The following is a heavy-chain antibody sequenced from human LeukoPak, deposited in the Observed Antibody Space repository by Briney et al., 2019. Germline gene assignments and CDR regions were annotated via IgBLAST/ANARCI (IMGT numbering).Heavy chain of an antibody. CDR1: GGSISSNNYY. Sequence: PSETLSLTCTVSGGSISSNNYYWGWIRQPPGKGLEWIGSIYYSGSTYYNPSLKSRVTISVDTSKNQFSLNLNSVAAADTAVYYCGGAGVVGPALEIWGQGTMVSVSS. CDR3: GGAGVVGPALEI. V-gene: IGHV4-39*01. J-gene: IGHJ3*02. D-gene: IGHD3-10*01. CDR2: IYYSGST.